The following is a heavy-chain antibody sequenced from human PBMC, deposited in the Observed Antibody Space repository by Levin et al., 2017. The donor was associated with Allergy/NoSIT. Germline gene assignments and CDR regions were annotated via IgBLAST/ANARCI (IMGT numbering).Heavy chain of an antibody. CDR2: INVDSGGA. V-gene: IGHV1-2*02. CDR3: VRSRSYYFDS. Sequence: ASVKVSCKPSGYTFTSFFLAWVRQAPGQGLEWIGWINVDSGGAEYAQKFHGRVKMTGDTSISTAYLELTSLTSDDTAIYDCVRSRSYYFDSWGQGSLVTVSS. CDR1: GYTFTSFF. D-gene: IGHD3-16*01. J-gene: IGHJ4*02.